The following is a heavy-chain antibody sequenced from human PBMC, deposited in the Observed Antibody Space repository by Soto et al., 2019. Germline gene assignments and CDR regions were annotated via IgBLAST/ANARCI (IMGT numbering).Heavy chain of an antibody. CDR1: AGSPSGYY. Sequence: SETRSRTCAVYAGSPSGYYWSWIRHPPEKGQEWIGEINHSGSTNYNPSLKSRVTISVDTSKNQFSLKLSSVTAADTAVYYCARAPRQLVQPSYYSYYGMAVWGQGTTVT. CDR3: ARAPRQLVQPSYYSYYGMAV. CDR2: INHSGST. J-gene: IGHJ6*02. D-gene: IGHD6-13*01. V-gene: IGHV4-34*01.